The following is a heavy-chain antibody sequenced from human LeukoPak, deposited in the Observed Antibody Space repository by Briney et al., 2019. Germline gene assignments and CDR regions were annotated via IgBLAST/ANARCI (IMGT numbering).Heavy chain of an antibody. V-gene: IGHV3-73*01. CDR1: GFTFSGSA. D-gene: IGHD6-19*01. Sequence: PGGSLRLCCAASGFTFSGSAMHWVRQASGKGLEWVGRIRRKANSYATAYAESVKGRFTISRDDSKNTAYLQMNSLKTEDTAVYYCTSVLPGYSSGWFDWGQGTLVTVSS. CDR2: IRRKANSYAT. CDR3: TSVLPGYSSGWFD. J-gene: IGHJ4*02.